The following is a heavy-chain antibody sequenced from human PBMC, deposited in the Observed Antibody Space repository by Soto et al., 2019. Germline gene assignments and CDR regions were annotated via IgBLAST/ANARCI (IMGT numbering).Heavy chain of an antibody. D-gene: IGHD6-6*01. V-gene: IGHV4-34*01. CDR1: SGSFSGYY. CDR3: ARAPKVSGSSQTRPDF. J-gene: IGHJ4*02. Sequence: PSETLSLTCSIYSGSFSGYYCIFSRQPPLKWLEWIGEISQSGNTNYSPSLKSRVSISIDTSKKQFSLNLASVSAADTAVYYCARAPKVSGSSQTRPDFWGQGTLVTVSS. CDR2: ISQSGNT.